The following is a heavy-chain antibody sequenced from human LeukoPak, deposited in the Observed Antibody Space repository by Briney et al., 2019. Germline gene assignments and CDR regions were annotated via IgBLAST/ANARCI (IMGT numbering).Heavy chain of an antibody. CDR3: ARRLQTAVAGTGAFDI. J-gene: IGHJ3*02. CDR1: GYSFTSYW. V-gene: IGHV5-10-1*01. D-gene: IGHD6-19*01. Sequence: GESLKISCKGSGYSFTSYWISWVRQMPGKGLEWMGWIDPSDSYTNYSPSFQGHVTISADKSINTAYLQWSSLKASDTAMYYCARRLQTAVAGTGAFDIWGQGTVVTVSS. CDR2: IDPSDSYT.